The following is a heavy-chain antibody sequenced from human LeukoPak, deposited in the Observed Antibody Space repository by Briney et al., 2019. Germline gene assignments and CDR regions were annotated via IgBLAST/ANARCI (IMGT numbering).Heavy chain of an antibody. D-gene: IGHD2/OR15-2a*01. CDR1: GGSISGYS. V-gene: IGHV4-59*01. Sequence: SETLSLACTVSGGSISGYSWSWIRQPPGKGLEWIGYTHYSGSSNYDPSLKSRVTISVDTSKNQFSLKVSSVTAADTAVYYCARCGRNNRGYYYMEDWGKGTTVTVSS. CDR2: THYSGSS. CDR3: ARCGRNNRGYYYMED. J-gene: IGHJ6*03.